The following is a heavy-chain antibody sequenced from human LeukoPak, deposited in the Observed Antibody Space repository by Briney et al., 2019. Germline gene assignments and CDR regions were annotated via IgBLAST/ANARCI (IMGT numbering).Heavy chain of an antibody. D-gene: IGHD2-2*01. CDR1: RFAFNKYA. Sequence: GRSLRLSWAASRFAFNKYAVHWVRQAPGKGLEWVAAIWFDGSNALYADSVEGRFTISRDNSEKTMYLQMNSLRAEDTAVYYCASGSIESCSSSSCWAFEHWGQGALVTVSS. CDR3: ASGSIESCSSSSCWAFEH. V-gene: IGHV3-33*03. CDR2: IWFDGSNA. J-gene: IGHJ4*02.